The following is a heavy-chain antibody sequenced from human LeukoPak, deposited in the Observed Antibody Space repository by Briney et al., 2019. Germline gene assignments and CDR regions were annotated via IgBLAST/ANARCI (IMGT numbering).Heavy chain of an antibody. CDR1: GFTFSTYR. V-gene: IGHV3-30-3*01. CDR2: ISYDGSNK. CDR3: ARAYCSGGSCYGYYYYYYGMDV. D-gene: IGHD2-15*01. Sequence: PGGSLRLSCVASGFTFSTYRMNWVRQAPGKGLEWVAVISYDGSNKYYADSVKGRFTISRDNSKNTLYLQMNSLRAEDTAVYYCARAYCSGGSCYGYYYYYYGMDVWGQGTTVTVSS. J-gene: IGHJ6*02.